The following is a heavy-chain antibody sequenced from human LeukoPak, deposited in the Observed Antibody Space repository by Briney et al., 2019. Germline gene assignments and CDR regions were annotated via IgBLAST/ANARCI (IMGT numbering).Heavy chain of an antibody. D-gene: IGHD3-3*01. CDR2: IYHSGST. Sequence: SETLSLTCTVSGYSISSGYYWGWIRQPPGKGLEWIGSIYHSGSTYYNPSLKSRVTISVDTSKNQFSLKLSSVTAADTAVYYCASLRFLEWLLFPHAYYYYMDVWGKGTTVTISS. CDR1: GYSISSGYY. J-gene: IGHJ6*03. CDR3: ASLRFLEWLLFPHAYYYYMDV. V-gene: IGHV4-38-2*02.